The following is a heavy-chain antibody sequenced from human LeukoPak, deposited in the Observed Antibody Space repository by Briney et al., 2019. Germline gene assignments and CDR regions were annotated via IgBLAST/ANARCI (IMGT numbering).Heavy chain of an antibody. V-gene: IGHV1-18*01. Sequence: ASVKVSCKASGYTFTSYGISWVRQAPGQGLEWMGWISAYNGNTNYAQKLQGRVTMTTDTSTSTAYMKLRSLRSDDTAVYYCAREGRYYYDSSGYYGYFDYWGQGTLVTVSS. D-gene: IGHD3-22*01. CDR3: AREGRYYYDSSGYYGYFDY. CDR1: GYTFTSYG. J-gene: IGHJ4*02. CDR2: ISAYNGNT.